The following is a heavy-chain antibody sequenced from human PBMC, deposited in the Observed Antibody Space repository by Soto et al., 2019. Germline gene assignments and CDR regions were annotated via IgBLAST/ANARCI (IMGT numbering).Heavy chain of an antibody. CDR3: ARGGYSSGWVENSYYYGMDV. CDR2: INHSGST. V-gene: IGHV4-34*01. J-gene: IGHJ6*02. CDR1: GASFSGFY. D-gene: IGHD6-19*01. Sequence: QVQLQQWGAGLLKPSETLSLTCAVYGASFSGFYWRWIRQSPGKGLEWVGEINHSGSTNYNPSLKSRVTISVDTSKKQISRKLSSVTAADTAVYYCARGGYSSGWVENSYYYGMDVWGQGTTVTVSS.